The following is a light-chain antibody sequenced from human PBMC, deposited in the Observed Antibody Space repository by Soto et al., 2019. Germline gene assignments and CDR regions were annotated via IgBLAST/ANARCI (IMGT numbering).Light chain of an antibody. CDR2: SAS. Sequence: EIVMTQSPATLSVSPGERATLSCRASQRVSSNLAWYQQKPGQAPRLLIYSASTRATGVPARFSGSGSGTAFTLTISSLQSEDFVVYYCQQSNNWPFTFGPGTTVDI. J-gene: IGKJ3*01. CDR1: QRVSSN. CDR3: QQSNNWPFT. V-gene: IGKV3-15*01.